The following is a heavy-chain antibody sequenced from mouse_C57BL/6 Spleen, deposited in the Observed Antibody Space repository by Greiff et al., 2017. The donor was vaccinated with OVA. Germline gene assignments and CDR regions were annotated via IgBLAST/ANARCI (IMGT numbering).Heavy chain of an antibody. D-gene: IGHD1-1*01. CDR3: AREGLTTVVAFDY. CDR2: ISYDGSN. V-gene: IGHV3-6*01. J-gene: IGHJ2*01. Sequence: ESGPGLVKPSQSLSLTCSVTGYSITSGYYWNWIRQFPGNKLEWMGYISYDGSNNYNPSLKNRISITRDTSKNQFFLKLNSVTTEDTATYYCAREGLTTVVAFDYWGQGTTLTVSS. CDR1: GYSITSGYY.